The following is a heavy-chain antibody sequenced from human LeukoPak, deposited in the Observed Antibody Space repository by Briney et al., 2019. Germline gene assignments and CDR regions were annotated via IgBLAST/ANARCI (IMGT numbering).Heavy chain of an antibody. CDR3: ARRASVLRTGNFDY. CDR1: GGSISSSSYS. V-gene: IGHV4-39*01. CDR2: IYYSGST. D-gene: IGHD1-14*01. J-gene: IGHJ4*02. Sequence: SETLSLTCTVSGGSISSSSYSWGWIRQPPGKGLEWIGSIYYSGSTYYNPSLKSRVTISVDTSKNQFSLKLSSVTAADTAVYYCARRASVLRTGNFDYWGQGTLVTVSS.